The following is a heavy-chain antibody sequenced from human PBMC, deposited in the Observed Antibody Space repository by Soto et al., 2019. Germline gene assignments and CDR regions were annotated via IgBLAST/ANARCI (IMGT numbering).Heavy chain of an antibody. CDR3: ARSVVGVTADY. CDR1: GDSVSSDNYF. D-gene: IGHD1-26*01. Sequence: KPSETLSLTCTVSGDSVSSDNYFWTWIRQPPGKGLEWIAYISYTGYTNYNPSLKSRVTISVEPSTNQFSLKLTSVTAADTAVYFCARSVVGVTADYWGQGTLVTVSS. J-gene: IGHJ4*02. V-gene: IGHV4-61*01. CDR2: ISYTGYT.